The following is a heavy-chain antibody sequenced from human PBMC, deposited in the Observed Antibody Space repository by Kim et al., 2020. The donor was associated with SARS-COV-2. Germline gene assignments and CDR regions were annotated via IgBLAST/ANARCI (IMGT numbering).Heavy chain of an antibody. V-gene: IGHV3-30*01. J-gene: IGHJ5*02. D-gene: IGHD1-26*01. Sequence: DAVKGRFTISRDNSKNTLYRQMNSLGAEDTAVYYCARPYSGSYYNWVAPWGQGTLVTVSS. CDR3: ARPYSGSYYNWVAP.